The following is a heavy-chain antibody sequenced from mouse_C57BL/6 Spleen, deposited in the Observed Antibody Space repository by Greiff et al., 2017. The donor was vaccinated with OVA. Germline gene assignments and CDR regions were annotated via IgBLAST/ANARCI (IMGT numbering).Heavy chain of an antibody. V-gene: IGHV1-26*01. CDR2: INPNNGGT. CDR1: GYTFTDYY. D-gene: IGHD1-1*01. J-gene: IGHJ2*01. CDR3: ARNLYYGSSHDD. Sequence: VQLQQSGPELVKPGASVKISCKASGYTFTDYYMNWVKQSHGKSLEWIGDINPNNGGTSYNQKFKGKATLTVDKSSSTAYMELRSLTSEDSAVYYCARNLYYGSSHDDWGKGTTLTVSS.